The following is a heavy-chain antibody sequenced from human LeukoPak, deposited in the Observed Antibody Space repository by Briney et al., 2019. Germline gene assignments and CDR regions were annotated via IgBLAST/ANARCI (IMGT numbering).Heavy chain of an antibody. CDR2: ISGGGGST. Sequence: GGSLRLSCVASGFTFDDYAMHWVRQAPGKGLEWVSLISGGGGSTYYANSVKGRFTISRDNSKNSLYLQMNSLRTEDTALYYCAKDPSIYSSSWPEYFQHWGQGTLVTVSS. CDR1: GFTFDDYA. CDR3: AKDPSIYSSSWPEYFQH. V-gene: IGHV3-43*02. D-gene: IGHD6-13*01. J-gene: IGHJ1*01.